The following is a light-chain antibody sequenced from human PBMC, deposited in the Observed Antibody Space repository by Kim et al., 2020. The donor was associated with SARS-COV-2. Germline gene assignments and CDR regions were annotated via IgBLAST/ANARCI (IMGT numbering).Light chain of an antibody. CDR2: EVS. CDR3: SSYTSNSTWV. CDR1: SSDVGSCDR. V-gene: IGLV2-18*02. J-gene: IGLJ3*02. Sequence: GQAVTIAWTGTSSDVGSCDRVPWYQQPPGTAPKVMIHEVSSRPSGVPDRFSGSKSGNTASLTISGLQAEDGSDYYCSSYTSNSTWVFGGGTKLTVL.